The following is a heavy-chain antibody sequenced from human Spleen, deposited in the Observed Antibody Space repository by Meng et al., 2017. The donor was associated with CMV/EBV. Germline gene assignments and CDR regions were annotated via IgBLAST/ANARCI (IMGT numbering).Heavy chain of an antibody. CDR2: INPNSGGT. CDR3: ARVQQPFIYYYGMDV. CDR1: GYTFTSYY. D-gene: IGHD6-13*01. Sequence: ASVKVSCKASGYTFTSYYIHWVRQAPGQGLEWMGWINPNSGGTNYAQKFQGRVTMTRDTSISTAYMELSRLRSDDTAVYYCARVQQPFIYYYGMDVWGQGTTVTVSS. J-gene: IGHJ6*02. V-gene: IGHV1-2*02.